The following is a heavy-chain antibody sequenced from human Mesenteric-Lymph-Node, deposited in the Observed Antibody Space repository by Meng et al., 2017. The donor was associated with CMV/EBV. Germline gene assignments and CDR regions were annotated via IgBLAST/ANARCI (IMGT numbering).Heavy chain of an antibody. J-gene: IGHJ6*02. CDR1: GFTFSSYW. CDR3: ARDEYDFWSGYYSYYYGMDV. Sequence: GESLKISCAASGFTFSSYWMSWVRQAPGKGLEWVANIKQDGGEKYYVDSVKGRFTISRDNAKNSLYLQMNSLRAEDTAVYYCARDEYDFWSGYYSYYYGMDVWGQGTTVTVSS. D-gene: IGHD3-3*01. V-gene: IGHV3-7*01. CDR2: IKQDGGEK.